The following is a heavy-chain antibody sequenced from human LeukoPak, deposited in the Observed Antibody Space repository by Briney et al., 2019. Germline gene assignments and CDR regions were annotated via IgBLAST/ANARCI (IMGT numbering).Heavy chain of an antibody. CDR2: IKQDGSEK. D-gene: IGHD1-1*01. J-gene: IGHJ6*02. CDR1: GFTFSSYW. V-gene: IGHV3-7*01. Sequence: GGSLRLSCAASGFTFSSYWMSWVRQAPGKGLEWVANIKQDGSEKYYVDSVKGRFTIPRDNAKNSLYLQMNSLRAEDTAVYYCAREGGKEGRTSYGMDVWGQGTTVTVSS. CDR3: AREGGKEGRTSYGMDV.